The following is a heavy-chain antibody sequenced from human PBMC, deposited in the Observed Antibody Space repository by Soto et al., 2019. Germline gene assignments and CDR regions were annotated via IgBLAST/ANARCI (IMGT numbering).Heavy chain of an antibody. Sequence: GESLKISCKGSGYSFTTYWIGWVRQMPGKGLEWVGIIYPGDSDTRYSPSFQGQVTISADKSISTAYLQWSTLKASDTAMYYCARFIYFPPFYFDYWCLGTLVTVSS. V-gene: IGHV5-51*01. J-gene: IGHJ4*02. D-gene: IGHD3-9*01. CDR3: ARFIYFPPFYFDY. CDR2: IYPGDSDT. CDR1: GYSFTTYW.